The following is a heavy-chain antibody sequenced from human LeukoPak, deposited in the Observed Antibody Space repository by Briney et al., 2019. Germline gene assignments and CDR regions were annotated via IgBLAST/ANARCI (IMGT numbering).Heavy chain of an antibody. D-gene: IGHD2-2*01. CDR2: ISWNSGSI. Sequence: GGSLRLSCAASGFTFDDYAMHWVRQAPGKGLEWVSGISWNSGSIGYADSVKGRITISRDNAKNSLYLQMNSLRAEDTALYYCAKEYASVDYWGQGTLVTVSS. J-gene: IGHJ4*02. CDR1: GFTFDDYA. CDR3: AKEYASVDY. V-gene: IGHV3-9*01.